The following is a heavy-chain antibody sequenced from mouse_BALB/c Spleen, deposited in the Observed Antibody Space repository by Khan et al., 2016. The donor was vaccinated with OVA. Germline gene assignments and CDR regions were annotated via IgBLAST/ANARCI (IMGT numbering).Heavy chain of an antibody. Sequence: QVQLQQSGAELVRPGVSVKISCKGSGYTFTDFTMHWVKQSHAMSLEWIGVISTYYGDANYNQKFKDKATMTVDKSSNTAYMDLANLTSEDSAIYYCAKGGGGDRFLYWGQGTLVTVSA. CDR3: AKGGGGDRFLY. CDR2: ISTYYGDA. V-gene: IGHV1S137*01. CDR1: GYTFTDFT. J-gene: IGHJ3*01.